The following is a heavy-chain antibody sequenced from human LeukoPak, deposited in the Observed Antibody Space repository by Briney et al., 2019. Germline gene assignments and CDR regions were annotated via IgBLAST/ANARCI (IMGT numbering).Heavy chain of an antibody. V-gene: IGHV1-18*01. CDR1: GYTFTTYG. CDR2: ISTYNGNT. CDR3: ARDGWPSYYYYMDV. J-gene: IGHJ6*03. Sequence: ASVKVSCKASGYTFTTYGISWVRQAPGRGLEWMGWISTYNGNTNYAQILQGRVTMTTDTSTSTAYMELRSLRSDDTAVYYCARDGWPSYYYYMDVWGKGTTVTVSS.